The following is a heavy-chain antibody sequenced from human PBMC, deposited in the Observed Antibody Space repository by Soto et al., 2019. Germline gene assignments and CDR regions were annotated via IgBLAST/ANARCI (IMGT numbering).Heavy chain of an antibody. CDR1: GGTFSSYA. J-gene: IGHJ4*02. CDR3: ARDLLVGATLGYFDY. V-gene: IGHV1-69*13. Sequence: SVKVSCKASGGTFSSYAISWVRQAPGQGLEWMGGIIPIFGTANYAQKFQGRVTITADESTSTAYMELSSLRSEDTAVYYCARDLLVGATLGYFDYWGQGTLVTVSS. D-gene: IGHD1-26*01. CDR2: IIPIFGTA.